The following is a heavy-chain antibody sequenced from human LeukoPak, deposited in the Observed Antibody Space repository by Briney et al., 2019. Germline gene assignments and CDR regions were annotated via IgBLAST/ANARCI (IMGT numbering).Heavy chain of an antibody. CDR1: GFTFRNYW. CDR2: IYSGDST. J-gene: IGHJ4*02. D-gene: IGHD6-19*01. CDR3: ARDRAVADGRLYY. V-gene: IGHV3-66*01. Sequence: SGGSLRLSCAASGFTFRNYWMHWVRQAPGKGLEWVSVIYSGDSTYYADSVKGRFIISRDNSKNTVYLQMNSLRAEDTAVYYCARDRAVADGRLYYWGQGTLVTVSS.